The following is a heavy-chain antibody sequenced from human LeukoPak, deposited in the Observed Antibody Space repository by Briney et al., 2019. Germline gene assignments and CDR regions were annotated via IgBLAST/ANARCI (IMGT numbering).Heavy chain of an antibody. CDR2: INHSGST. CDR1: GGSFSGYY. Sequence: SETLSLTCAVYGGSFSGYYWSWIRQPPGKGLEWIGEINHSGSTNYNPSLKSRVTISVDTSKNQFSLKLSSVTAADTAVYYCAQTSTTRTLDYWGQGTLVTVSS. V-gene: IGHV4-34*01. CDR3: AQTSTTRTLDY. J-gene: IGHJ4*02. D-gene: IGHD1-14*01.